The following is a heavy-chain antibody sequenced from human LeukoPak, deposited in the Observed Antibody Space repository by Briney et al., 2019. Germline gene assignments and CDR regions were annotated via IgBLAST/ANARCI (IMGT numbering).Heavy chain of an antibody. V-gene: IGHV6-1*01. D-gene: IGHD4-23*01. CDR1: GDSVSTNSAA. J-gene: IGHJ4*02. CDR2: TYYRSKWFN. Sequence: SQTLSLTCAISGDSVSTNSAAWSWIRQSPSRGPEWLGRTYYRSKWFNDYAVSVRSRITITPDTSKNQFSLQLNSVTPEDTAVYFCARYVYGGNTGGIDYWGQGTLVTVSS. CDR3: ARYVYGGNTGGIDY.